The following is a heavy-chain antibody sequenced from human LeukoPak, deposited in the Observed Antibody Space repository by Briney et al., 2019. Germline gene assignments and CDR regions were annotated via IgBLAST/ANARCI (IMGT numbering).Heavy chain of an antibody. D-gene: IGHD2-8*01. Sequence: QSGGSLRLSCAASGFTFDDYAMHWVRQAPGKGLEWVSGISWNSGNIGYAESVKGRFTISRDNAKNSLYLQMNSLRAEDMALYYCVKDTGGVDLGYDAFHIWGQGTMVTVSS. J-gene: IGHJ3*02. CDR3: VKDTGGVDLGYDAFHI. CDR2: ISWNSGNI. CDR1: GFTFDDYA. V-gene: IGHV3-9*03.